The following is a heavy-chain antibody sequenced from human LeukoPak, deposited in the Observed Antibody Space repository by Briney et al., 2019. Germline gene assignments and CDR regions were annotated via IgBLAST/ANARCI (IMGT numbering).Heavy chain of an antibody. D-gene: IGHD4-17*01. J-gene: IGHJ4*02. V-gene: IGHV3-9*01. Sequence: GGSLRLSCAASGFTFDDYAMHWVRQAPGKGLEWVSGISWNSGSIGYADSVKGRFTISRDNAKNSLYLQMNSLRAEDTALYYCAKDIETTVTTSYFDYRGQGTLVTVSS. CDR3: AKDIETTVTTSYFDY. CDR2: ISWNSGSI. CDR1: GFTFDDYA.